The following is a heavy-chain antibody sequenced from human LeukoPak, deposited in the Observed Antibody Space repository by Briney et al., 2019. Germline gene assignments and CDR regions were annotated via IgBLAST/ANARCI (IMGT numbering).Heavy chain of an antibody. D-gene: IGHD6-6*01. CDR1: GGSFSGYY. CDR2: INHSGST. CDR3: ARVEYSSSLGYYGMDV. Sequence: PLETLSLTCAVYGGSFSGYYWSWIRQPPGKGLEWIGEINHSGSTNYNPSLKSRVTISVDTSKNQFSLKLSSVTAADTAVYYCARVEYSSSLGYYGMDVWGQGTTVTVSS. J-gene: IGHJ6*02. V-gene: IGHV4-34*01.